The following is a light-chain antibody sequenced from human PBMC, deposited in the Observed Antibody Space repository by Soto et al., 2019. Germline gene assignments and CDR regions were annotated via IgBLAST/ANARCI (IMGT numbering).Light chain of an antibody. J-gene: IGKJ1*01. CDR2: KAS. CDR1: QGISSY. Sequence: IQLTQSPSTLSASIGDTVTITCRASQGISSYLGWYQQKPGKAPKLLIYKASTLKSGVPSRFSGSGSGTEFTLTISSLQPDDFATYYCQHYNSYSEAFGQGTKVDI. CDR3: QHYNSYSEA. V-gene: IGKV1-5*03.